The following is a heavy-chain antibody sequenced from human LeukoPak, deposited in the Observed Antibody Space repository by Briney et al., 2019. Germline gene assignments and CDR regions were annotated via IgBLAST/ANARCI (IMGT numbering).Heavy chain of an antibody. CDR1: RFTHRRYW. CDR2: INQGGSEK. J-gene: IGHJ4*02. Sequence: GGALRLSCAASRFTHRRYWMSWVRQAPGKGLDGVAHINQGGSEKYYVDSVKGRLTISRDNAKNSLYLQLNSLRAEDTAVYYCAKRTDAYSFWDLWGQGTLVTVSS. CDR3: AKRTDAYSFWDL. V-gene: IGHV3-7*01. D-gene: IGHD5-24*01.